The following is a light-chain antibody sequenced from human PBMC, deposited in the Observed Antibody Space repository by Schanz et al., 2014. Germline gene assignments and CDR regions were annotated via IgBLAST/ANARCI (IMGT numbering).Light chain of an antibody. V-gene: IGLV2-14*02. Sequence: QSALTQPASVSGSPGQSITISCTGTSSDVGGYNLVSWYQQHPGKAPKLMIYDVTNRPSGVSNRFSGSKSGNTASLTISGLQAEDEADYYCVSYTTSSTLLFGGGTKLTVL. CDR1: SSDVGGYNL. CDR2: DVT. CDR3: VSYTTSSTLL. J-gene: IGLJ2*01.